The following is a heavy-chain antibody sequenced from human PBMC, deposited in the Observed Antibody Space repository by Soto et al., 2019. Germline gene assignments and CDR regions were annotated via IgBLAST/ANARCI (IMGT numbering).Heavy chain of an antibody. CDR2: ISGSGSSP. CDR3: ARAGVTDNSVDY. J-gene: IGHJ4*02. V-gene: IGHV3-23*01. D-gene: IGHD4-4*01. Sequence: GGSLRLSCAASGFTFSSYAMSWVRQAPEKGLEWVSAISGSGSSPYYADSVKGRFTISRDNSKNTLYLQMNSLRAGDTAVYYCARAGVTDNSVDYWGQGTLVTVS. CDR1: GFTFSSYA.